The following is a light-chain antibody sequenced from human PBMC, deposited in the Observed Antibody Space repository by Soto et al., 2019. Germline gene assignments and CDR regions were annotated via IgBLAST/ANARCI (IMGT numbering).Light chain of an antibody. Sequence: QSVLTQPPSVSGSPGQSITISCTGTSSDVGGYNHVSWYQQHPGKAPKLMIYDVDNRPSGVSNRFSGSKSGNTASLTISGLHAEDEADYYCSSYTSTSTLVVFGGGTKVTVL. J-gene: IGLJ2*01. CDR3: SSYTSTSTLVV. CDR1: SSDVGGYNH. CDR2: DVD. V-gene: IGLV2-14*01.